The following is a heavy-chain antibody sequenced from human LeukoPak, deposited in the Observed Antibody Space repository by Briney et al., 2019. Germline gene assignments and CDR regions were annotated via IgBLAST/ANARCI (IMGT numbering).Heavy chain of an antibody. D-gene: IGHD3-10*01. CDR1: GYFISSGYY. J-gene: IGHJ4*02. CDR3: ARVLDYYGSGSRDFDY. V-gene: IGHV4-38-2*02. CDR2: MYHSGNA. Sequence: NTSETLSLTCSVSGYFISSGYYWGWIRQPPGKGLEWIGSMYHSGNANYNPSLKSRVTMSADTSKNQFSLKLTSVTAADTAVYYCARVLDYYGSGSRDFDYWGQGILVTVSS.